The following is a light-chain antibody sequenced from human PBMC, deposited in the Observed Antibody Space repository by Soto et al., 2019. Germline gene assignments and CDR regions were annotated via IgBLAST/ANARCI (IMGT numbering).Light chain of an antibody. J-gene: IGKJ4*01. V-gene: IGKV3-15*01. CDR3: QRNDTWALT. CDR2: ATS. CDR1: QGIGDT. Sequence: EIIMTQSPATLSVSPGEGVTLSCRASQGIGDTLAWYQHKPGQTPRLLIYATSARATGVPARFSGSRSGPPFTLTINSLQSTDFVIYYCQRNDTWALTFCGRTKMDI.